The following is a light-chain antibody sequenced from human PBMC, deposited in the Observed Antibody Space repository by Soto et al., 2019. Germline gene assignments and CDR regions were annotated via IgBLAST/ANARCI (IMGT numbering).Light chain of an antibody. J-gene: IGLJ2*01. CDR2: SSD. CDR1: SSNIGTNT. V-gene: IGLV1-44*01. CDR3: EAWDGSLNVVL. Sequence: QSVLTQPPSASGTPGQRVTISCSGSSSNIGTNTVNWYQHLPGSAPKLLIYSSDQRPSGVPDRFSGSKSGTSASLAISGLQPDDEADYYCEAWDGSLNVVLFGGGNQLTVL.